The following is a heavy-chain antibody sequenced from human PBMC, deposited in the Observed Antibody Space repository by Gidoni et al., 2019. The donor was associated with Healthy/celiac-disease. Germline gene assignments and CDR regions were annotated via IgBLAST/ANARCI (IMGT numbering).Heavy chain of an antibody. V-gene: IGHV4-59*01. J-gene: IGHJ4*02. CDR3: AREGWDYYDSSGYRYFDY. Sequence: IRQPPGKGLEWIGYIYYSGSTNYNPSLKSRVTISVDTSKNQFSLKLSSVTAADTAVYYCAREGWDYYDSSGYRYFDYWGQGTLVTVSS. CDR2: IYYSGST. D-gene: IGHD3-22*01.